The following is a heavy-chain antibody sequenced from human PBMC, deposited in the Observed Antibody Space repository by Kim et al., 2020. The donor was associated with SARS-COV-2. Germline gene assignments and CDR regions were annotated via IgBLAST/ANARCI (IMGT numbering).Heavy chain of an antibody. CDR3: ARSDGAFFDY. J-gene: IGHJ4*02. Sequence: DTRYSPSFQGQVTISADKSISTAYLQWSSLKASDTAMYYCARSDGAFFDYWGQGTLVTVSS. D-gene: IGHD3-16*01. CDR2: DT. V-gene: IGHV5-51*01.